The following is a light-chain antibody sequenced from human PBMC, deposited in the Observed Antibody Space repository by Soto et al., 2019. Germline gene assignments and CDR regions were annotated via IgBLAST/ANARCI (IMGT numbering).Light chain of an antibody. J-gene: IGLJ2*01. CDR2: EGS. CDR3: CSYAGSSTFRVV. Sequence: QSVLTQPASVSGSPGQSITISCTGTSSDIGSYNLVSWYQQHPGKAPKLMIYEGSKRPSGVSNRFSGSKSGNTASLTISGLQAEDEADYYCCSYAGSSTFRVVSGGGTKVTVL. V-gene: IGLV2-23*01. CDR1: SSDIGSYNL.